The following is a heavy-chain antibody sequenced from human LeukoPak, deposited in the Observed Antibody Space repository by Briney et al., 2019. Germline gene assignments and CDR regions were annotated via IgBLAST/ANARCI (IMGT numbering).Heavy chain of an antibody. CDR2: INHSGST. Sequence: PSETLSLTCAVYGGSFSGYYWSWIRQPPGKGLEWIGEINHSGSTNYNPSLKSRVTISVDTSKNQFSLKLSSVTAADTAVYYCAREGSCYDSSGLYYMDVWGKGTTVTVSS. CDR3: AREGSCYDSSGLYYMDV. CDR1: GGSFSGYY. V-gene: IGHV4-34*01. J-gene: IGHJ6*03. D-gene: IGHD3-22*01.